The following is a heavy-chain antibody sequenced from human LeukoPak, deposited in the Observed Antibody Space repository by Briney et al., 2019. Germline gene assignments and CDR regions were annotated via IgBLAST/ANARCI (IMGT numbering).Heavy chain of an antibody. V-gene: IGHV3-21*01. D-gene: IGHD4-17*01. J-gene: IGHJ4*02. CDR2: IRSSRSYI. CDR1: GFTFSRYN. CDR3: ARDARMTTLTPLEFDY. Sequence: GGSLRLSCAASGFTFSRYNMNWVRQAPGKGVEWVSYIRSSRSYIYYADCVKGGFTIYRDNDKNSLYVKKKRLRAGHAGVYHCARDARMTTLTPLEFDYWGQGTPVTVSS.